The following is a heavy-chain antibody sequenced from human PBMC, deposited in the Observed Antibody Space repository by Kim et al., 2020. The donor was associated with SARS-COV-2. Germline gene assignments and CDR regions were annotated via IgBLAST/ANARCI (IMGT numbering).Heavy chain of an antibody. J-gene: IGHJ4*02. Sequence: ASVKVSCKASGYTFTSYYMHWVRQAPGQGLEWMGIINPSGGSTSYAQKFQGRVTMTRDTSTSTVYMELSSLRSEDTAVYYCARSSEFGGIKPYSGRTPGGTYYFDYWGQGTLVTVSS. V-gene: IGHV1-46*01. CDR1: GYTFTSYY. CDR2: INPSGGST. CDR3: ARSSEFGGIKPYSGRTPGGTYYFDY. D-gene: IGHD1-26*01.